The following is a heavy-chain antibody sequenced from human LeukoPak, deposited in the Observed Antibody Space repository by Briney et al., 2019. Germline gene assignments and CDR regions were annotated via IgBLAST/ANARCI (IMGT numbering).Heavy chain of an antibody. V-gene: IGHV3-30*14. CDR1: GFTFSSYA. Sequence: GGSLRLSCAASGFTFSSYAMHWVRQAPGKGLEWVTIISYDGSNKYYADSVKGRFTISRDNSRNTVYLQMNSLRAEDTAVYYCARELGDWGQGTLVTVSS. CDR3: ARELGD. CDR2: ISYDGSNK. J-gene: IGHJ4*02.